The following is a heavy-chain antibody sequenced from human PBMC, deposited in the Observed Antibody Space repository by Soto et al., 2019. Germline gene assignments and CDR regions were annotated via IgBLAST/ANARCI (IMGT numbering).Heavy chain of an antibody. CDR2: IYYTGST. V-gene: IGHV4-61*01. CDR3: ARVGKIQLWLRVEYCFDF. CDR1: CGSVSSGSYF. Sequence: PSETLSLTCTVSCGSVSSGSYFWSWIRQPPGKGLEWIGYIYYTGSTNYNPSLKSRVTISVDTSKNQFSLELSSVTAADTAVYYCARVGKIQLWLRVEYCFDFWGQGTLVTVSS. J-gene: IGHJ4*02. D-gene: IGHD5-18*01.